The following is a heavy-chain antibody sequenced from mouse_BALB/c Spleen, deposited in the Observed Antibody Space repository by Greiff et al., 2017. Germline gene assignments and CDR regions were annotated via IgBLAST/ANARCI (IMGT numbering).Heavy chain of an antibody. J-gene: IGHJ4*01. Sequence: EVQLQQSGTVLARPGASVKMSCKASGYSFTSYWMHWVKQRPGQGLEWIGAIYPGNSDTSYNQKFKGKAKLTAVTSASTAYMELSSLTNEDSAVYYCTRNYGYPYAMDYWGQGTSVTVSS. CDR1: GYSFTSYW. V-gene: IGHV1-5*01. CDR2: IYPGNSDT. D-gene: IGHD1-2*01. CDR3: TRNYGYPYAMDY.